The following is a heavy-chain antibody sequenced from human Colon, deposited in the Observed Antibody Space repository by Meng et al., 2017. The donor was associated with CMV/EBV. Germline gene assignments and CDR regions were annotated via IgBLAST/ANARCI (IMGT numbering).Heavy chain of an antibody. Sequence: GSLRLSCTVSGYSITSGYYWGWIRQFPGKGLEWIGNVYHSGSTYYNPSLESRVTISVDTSKNQFSLNLSSVTAADTAVYYCARDHCSGGNCHWFDPWGQGTLVTVSS. CDR2: VYHSGST. V-gene: IGHV4-38-2*02. D-gene: IGHD2-15*01. CDR3: ARDHCSGGNCHWFDP. J-gene: IGHJ5*02. CDR1: GYSITSGYY.